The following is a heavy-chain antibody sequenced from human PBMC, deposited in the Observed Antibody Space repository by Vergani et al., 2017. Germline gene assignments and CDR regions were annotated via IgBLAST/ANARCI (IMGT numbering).Heavy chain of an antibody. CDR1: GFTFSSYE. J-gene: IGHJ4*02. D-gene: IGHD4-17*01. Sequence: EVQLVESGGGLVQPGGSLRLSCAASGFTFSSYEMNWVRQAPGKGLEWVSYISSSGSTIYYADSVKGRFTISRDNAKNSLYLQMNSLRAEDTAVDYCARDPYGDYYFDYWGQGTLVTVSS. CDR2: ISSSGSTI. CDR3: ARDPYGDYYFDY. V-gene: IGHV3-48*03.